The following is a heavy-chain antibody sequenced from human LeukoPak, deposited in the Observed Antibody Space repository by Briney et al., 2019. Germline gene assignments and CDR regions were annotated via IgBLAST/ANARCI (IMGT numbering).Heavy chain of an antibody. CDR2: INPNSGGT. CDR3: ARDLKRFRGFDP. Sequence: ASVKVSCKASGYTFTGYYMHWVRQAHGQGLEWMGWINPNSGGTNYAQKFQGRVTMTRDTSISTAYMELSRLRSDDTAVYYCARDLKRFRGFDPWGQGTLVTVSS. J-gene: IGHJ5*02. V-gene: IGHV1-2*02. D-gene: IGHD5-24*01. CDR1: GYTFTGYY.